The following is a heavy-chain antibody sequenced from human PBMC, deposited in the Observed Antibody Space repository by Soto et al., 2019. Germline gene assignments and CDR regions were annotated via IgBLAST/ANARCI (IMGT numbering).Heavy chain of an antibody. J-gene: IGHJ4*02. CDR1: GFTFSSYS. CDR2: ISSSSSYI. V-gene: IGHV3-21*01. CDR3: AREGFGDEREMDY. D-gene: IGHD2-21*02. Sequence: EVQLVESGGGLVKPGGSLRLSCAASGFTFSSYSMNWVRQAPGKGLEWVSSISSSSSYIYYADSVKGRFTISRDNAKNTLYLKMNSLRAEDTAVYYCAREGFGDEREMDYWGQGTLVTVSS.